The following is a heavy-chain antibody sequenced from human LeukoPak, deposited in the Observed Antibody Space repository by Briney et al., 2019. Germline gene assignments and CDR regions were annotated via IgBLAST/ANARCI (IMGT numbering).Heavy chain of an antibody. CDR3: ARVFVDTAPGYYGMDV. V-gene: IGHV1-2*06. J-gene: IGHJ6*02. CDR1: GYTFTSYD. D-gene: IGHD5-18*01. CDR2: INPNSGGT. Sequence: ASVKVSCKASGYTFTSYDINWVRQAPGQGLEWMGRINPNSGGTNYAQKFQGRVTMTRDTSISTAYMELSRLRSDDTAVYYCARVFVDTAPGYYGMDVWGQGTTVTVSS.